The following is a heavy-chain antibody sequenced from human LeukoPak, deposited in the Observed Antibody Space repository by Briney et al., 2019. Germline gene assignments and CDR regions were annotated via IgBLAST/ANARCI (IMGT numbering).Heavy chain of an antibody. D-gene: IGHD3-16*01. J-gene: IGHJ4*02. CDR2: IRSKAYGGTT. CDR1: EFTFGDYA. CDR3: VRDSRPGGAMGLYHNFDS. V-gene: IGHV3-49*03. Sequence: GGSLRLSCTASEFTFGDYAMSWFRQAPGKGLEWVGFIRSKAYGGTTEYAASVKGRFTISRDNTKNSLFLQMNSLRGDDTAVYYCVRDSRPGGAMGLYHNFDSWGQGTLVTVSA.